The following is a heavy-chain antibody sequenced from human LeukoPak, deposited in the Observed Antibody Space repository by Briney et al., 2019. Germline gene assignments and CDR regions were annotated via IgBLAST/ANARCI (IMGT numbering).Heavy chain of an antibody. Sequence: PGGSLRLSCAASGFTFSDYLMGWVRQAPGEGLEWVANIKQDGSEEYYVDSVKGRFTISRDNAKNSLFLQMNSLRVEDTAVYYCARDLWSEHYDILTGYYGAFDIWGQGTMVTVSS. CDR2: IKQDGSEE. D-gene: IGHD3-9*01. CDR3: ARDLWSEHYDILTGYYGAFDI. J-gene: IGHJ3*02. V-gene: IGHV3-7*01. CDR1: GFTFSDYL.